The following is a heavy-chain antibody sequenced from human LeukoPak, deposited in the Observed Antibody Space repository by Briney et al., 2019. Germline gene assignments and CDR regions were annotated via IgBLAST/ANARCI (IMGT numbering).Heavy chain of an antibody. D-gene: IGHD5-12*01. Sequence: PGRSLRLSCAASGFTVSSNYMSWVRQAPGKGLEWVSVIYSGGSTYYADSVKGRFTISRDNSKNTLYLQMNSLRAGDTAVYYCARGSLGYSGYEDLDYWGQGTLVTVSS. CDR3: ARGSLGYSGYEDLDY. J-gene: IGHJ4*02. CDR1: GFTVSSNY. CDR2: IYSGGST. V-gene: IGHV3-53*05.